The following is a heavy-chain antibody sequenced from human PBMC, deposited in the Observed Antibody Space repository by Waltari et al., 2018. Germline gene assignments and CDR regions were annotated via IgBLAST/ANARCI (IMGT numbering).Heavy chain of an antibody. V-gene: IGHV4-39*01. Sequence: QLQLPESGPGLVKPSETLSLTCTVSGGSISSSSYYWGWIRQPPGKGLEWIGSIYYSGSTYYNPSLKSRVTISVDTSKNQFSLKLSSVTAADTAVYYCARRRGYGDPYYFDYWGQGTLVTVSS. D-gene: IGHD4-17*01. CDR2: IYYSGST. J-gene: IGHJ4*02. CDR1: GGSISSSSYY. CDR3: ARRRGYGDPYYFDY.